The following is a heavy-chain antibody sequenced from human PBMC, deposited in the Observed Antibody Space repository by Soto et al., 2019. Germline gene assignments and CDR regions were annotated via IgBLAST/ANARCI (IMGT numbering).Heavy chain of an antibody. CDR2: ISYDGSNK. CDR3: AKGYYYDSSGYPGAFDI. Sequence: GGSLRLSCAASGFTFSSYGMHWVRQAPGKGLEWVAVISYDGSNKYYADSVKGRFTISRDNSKNTLYLQMNSLRAEDTAVYYCAKGYYYDSSGYPGAFDIWGQGTMVTVS. D-gene: IGHD3-22*01. V-gene: IGHV3-30*18. J-gene: IGHJ3*02. CDR1: GFTFSSYG.